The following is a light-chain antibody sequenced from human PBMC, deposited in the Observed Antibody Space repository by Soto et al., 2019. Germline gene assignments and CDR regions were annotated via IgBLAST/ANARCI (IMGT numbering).Light chain of an antibody. CDR2: EVS. V-gene: IGKV2D-29*02. J-gene: IGKJ5*01. Sequence: DVAMTQTPLSLSVAPGQPASISCKSSQSLLHITGETFLFWYLQKPGQSPXLLXYEVSTRVSGVPDRFSGSGSGTDFTLEISRVETDEVGIYYCMQSTQLPPTFGQGTRL. CDR3: MQSTQLPPT. CDR1: QSLLHITGETF.